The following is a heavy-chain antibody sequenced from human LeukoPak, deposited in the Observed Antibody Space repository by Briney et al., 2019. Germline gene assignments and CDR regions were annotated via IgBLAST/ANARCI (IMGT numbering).Heavy chain of an antibody. J-gene: IGHJ4*02. CDR3: ARDFSSWNDGYCNY. CDR2: INPKSGGT. CDR1: GYSFTGHY. D-gene: IGHD1-1*01. V-gene: IGHV1-2*02. Sequence: ASVKVSCKASGYSFTGHYMHWVRQAPGQGLEWMGWINPKSGGTNYAQKLQGRVTMTRDTSISTAYMDMNSLRSDDTAVYYCARDFSSWNDGYCNYWGQGTLVTVSS.